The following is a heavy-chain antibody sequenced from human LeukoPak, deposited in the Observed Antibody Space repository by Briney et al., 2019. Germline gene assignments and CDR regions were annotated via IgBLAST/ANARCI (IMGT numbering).Heavy chain of an antibody. CDR1: GYTFTSYD. Sequence: ASVKVSCKASGYTFTSYDINWVRQATGQGLEWMGWMNPKSGKTGYAQKLQGRVTMTRSTSISTAYMELSSLRSEDTAVYYCARLGYCSSTSCSITIFGVPLDYYYYYMDVWGKGTTVTVS. CDR2: MNPKSGKT. J-gene: IGHJ6*03. V-gene: IGHV1-8*01. CDR3: ARLGYCSSTSCSITIFGVPLDYYYYYMDV. D-gene: IGHD2-2*01.